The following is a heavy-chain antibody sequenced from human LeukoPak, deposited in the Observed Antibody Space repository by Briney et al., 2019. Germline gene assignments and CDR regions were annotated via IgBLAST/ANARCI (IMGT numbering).Heavy chain of an antibody. CDR1: GGSISSGNCY. CDR2: IHYSENT. V-gene: IGHV4-30-4*01. Sequence: SETLSLTCTVSGGSISSGNCYWSWVRQPPGKGLEWIGYIHYSENTYYNPSLKSRVTISVDTSKSQFSLKLSSVTAADTAVYYCAREILAYCGGDCYAAPFDYWGQGTLVTVSS. J-gene: IGHJ4*02. CDR3: AREILAYCGGDCYAAPFDY. D-gene: IGHD2-21*02.